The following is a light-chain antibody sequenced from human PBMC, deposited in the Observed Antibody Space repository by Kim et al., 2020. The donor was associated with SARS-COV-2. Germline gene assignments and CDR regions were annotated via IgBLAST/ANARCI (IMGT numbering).Light chain of an antibody. J-gene: IGLJ3*02. Sequence: GQRVTISCSGSISNIGSNYVYWYQQLPGTAPKLLIYRNNQRPSGVPDRFSGSKSGTSASLAISGVRSEDEADYYCAAWDDSLSGWVFGGGTQLTVL. CDR1: ISNIGSNY. V-gene: IGLV1-47*01. CDR2: RNN. CDR3: AAWDDSLSGWV.